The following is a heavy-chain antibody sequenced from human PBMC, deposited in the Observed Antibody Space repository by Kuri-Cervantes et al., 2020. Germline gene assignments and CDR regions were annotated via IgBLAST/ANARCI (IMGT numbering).Heavy chain of an antibody. CDR2: IYYSGST. J-gene: IGHJ3*02. CDR3: ARVRSLPWGGDAFDI. Sequence: SETLSLTCTASGGSISSYYWSWIRQPPGKGLEWIGYIYYSGSTNYNPSLKSRVTISVDTSKNQFSPKLSSVTAADTAVYYCARVRSLPWGGDAFDIWGQGTMVTVSS. D-gene: IGHD3-16*01. V-gene: IGHV4-59*01. CDR1: GGSISSYY.